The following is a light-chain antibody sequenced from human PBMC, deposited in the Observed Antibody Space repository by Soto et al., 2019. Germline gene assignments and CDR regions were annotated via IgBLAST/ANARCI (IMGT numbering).Light chain of an antibody. CDR1: QSVRSSY. CDR2: GAS. Sequence: VLKQSPVTLSLSPGERATLSFRASQSVRSSYLAWYKQKPGQAPRLLIYGASSRATGIPDRLSGSGSGTEFTLTISRLAPEDFAVYYCQQYGSPWTFGHGTKVDIK. V-gene: IGKV3-20*01. J-gene: IGKJ1*01. CDR3: QQYGSPWT.